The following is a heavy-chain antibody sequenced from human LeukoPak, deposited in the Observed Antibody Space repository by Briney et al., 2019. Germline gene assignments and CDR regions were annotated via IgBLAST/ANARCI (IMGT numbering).Heavy chain of an antibody. Sequence: GESLKISCTGSGYSFTSYWIGWVRQMPGKGLEWMGIVYPGDSDTRYSPSFQGQVTISADKSISTAYLQWSSLRASDTAMYYCARRVAGSYHDAFDIWGQGTMVTVSS. CDR3: ARRVAGSYHDAFDI. J-gene: IGHJ3*02. D-gene: IGHD1-26*01. CDR1: GYSFTSYW. V-gene: IGHV5-51*01. CDR2: VYPGDSDT.